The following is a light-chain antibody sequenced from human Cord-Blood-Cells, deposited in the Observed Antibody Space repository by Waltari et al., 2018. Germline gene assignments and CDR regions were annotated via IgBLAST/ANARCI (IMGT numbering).Light chain of an antibody. Sequence: QSALTQPASVSGSPGQSITISCTGTSSDVGGYNYVSWCQQHPGKAPKLMIYDVSNRPSGVSNRVSGAKSGNTASRTTSGLRAEGEAGYYCRSYTSSSTYVVFGGETKLTVL. CDR1: SSDVGGYNY. CDR2: DVS. CDR3: RSYTSSSTYVV. V-gene: IGLV2-14*01. J-gene: IGLJ2*01.